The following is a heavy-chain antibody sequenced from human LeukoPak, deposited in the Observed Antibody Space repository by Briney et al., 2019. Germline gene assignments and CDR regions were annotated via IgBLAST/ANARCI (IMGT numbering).Heavy chain of an antibody. V-gene: IGHV1-69*05. J-gene: IGHJ4*02. CDR1: GGTFSSYA. Sequence: SVKISCKASGGTFSSYAISWVRQAPGQGLEWMGRIIPIFGTANYAQKFQGRVTITTDESTSTAYMELSSLRSEDTAVYYCASGNGFVRGIAAAGFDYWGQGTLVTVSS. D-gene: IGHD6-13*01. CDR2: IIPIFGTA. CDR3: ASGNGFVRGIAAAGFDY.